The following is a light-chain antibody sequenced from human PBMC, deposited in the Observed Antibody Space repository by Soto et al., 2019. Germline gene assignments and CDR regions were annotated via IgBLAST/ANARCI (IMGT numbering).Light chain of an antibody. V-gene: IGLV2-14*01. CDR1: SSDVGGYNY. CDR2: EVS. Sequence: QSALTQPASVSGSPGQSITISCTGTSSDVGGYNYVSWYQQHPGKAPKLMIYEVSNRPSEVSNRFSGSKSDNTASLTISGLQAEDEADYYCSSYTSSSTWVFGGGTQLTVL. J-gene: IGLJ3*02. CDR3: SSYTSSSTWV.